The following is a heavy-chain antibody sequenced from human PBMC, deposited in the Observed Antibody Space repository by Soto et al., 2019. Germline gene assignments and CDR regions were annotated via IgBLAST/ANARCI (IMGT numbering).Heavy chain of an antibody. V-gene: IGHV4-30-2*01. CDR2: IYHSGST. J-gene: IGHJ4*02. Sequence: SETLSLTCAVSGGSISSGGYSWSWIRQPPGKGLEWIRYIYHSGSTYYNPSLKSRVTISVDRSKNQFSLKLSSVTAADTAVYYCASSPYYDMLTAVTYFDYWGQGTLVTVSS. CDR3: ASSPYYDMLTAVTYFDY. D-gene: IGHD3-9*01. CDR1: GGSISSGGYS.